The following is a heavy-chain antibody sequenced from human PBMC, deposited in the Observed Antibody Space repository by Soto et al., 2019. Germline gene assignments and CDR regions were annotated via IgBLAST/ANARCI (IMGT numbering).Heavy chain of an antibody. CDR3: AKGSAMSGGFSVLYRWLDPYYYYMDV. CDR1: GFTFSSYA. D-gene: IGHD6-19*01. Sequence: GGSLRLSCAASGFTFSSYAMSWVRQAPGKGLEWVSAISGSGGSTYYADSVKGRFTISRDNSKNTLYLQMNSLRAEDTAVYDCAKGSAMSGGFSVLYRWLDPYYYYMDVWGKGTTVTVSS. CDR2: ISGSGGST. V-gene: IGHV3-23*01. J-gene: IGHJ6*03.